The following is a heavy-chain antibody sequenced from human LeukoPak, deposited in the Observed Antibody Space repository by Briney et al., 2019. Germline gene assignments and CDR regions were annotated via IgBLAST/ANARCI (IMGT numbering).Heavy chain of an antibody. CDR3: AKDWYNSLNYFDY. D-gene: IGHD1-1*01. J-gene: IGHJ4*02. CDR2: ISATASNT. CDR1: GFTVTDNY. V-gene: IGHV3-23*01. Sequence: GGSLRLSCAASGFTVTDNYMNWVRQAPGKGLEWVSAISATASNTYYADSVKGRFTISRDNSKSTLYLQMNSLRVDDTAVYYCAKDWYNSLNYFDYWGQGSLVTVSS.